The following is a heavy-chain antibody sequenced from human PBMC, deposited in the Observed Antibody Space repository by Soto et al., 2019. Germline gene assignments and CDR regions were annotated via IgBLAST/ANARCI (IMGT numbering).Heavy chain of an antibody. J-gene: IGHJ6*02. V-gene: IGHV1-69*01. D-gene: IGHD3-3*01. CDR2: IIPTLGTP. CDR1: GGTFSTHA. Sequence: QVQLVQSGAEVKKPGASVKVSCKASGGTFSTHAISWVRQAPGQGLEWLGGIIPTLGTPNYAQKFQGRVTLTADEYTSTAYMESSRLTSEDTAVYYCARAAFRSGYYGYYYGMDVWGQGTAVNV. CDR3: ARAAFRSGYYGYYYGMDV.